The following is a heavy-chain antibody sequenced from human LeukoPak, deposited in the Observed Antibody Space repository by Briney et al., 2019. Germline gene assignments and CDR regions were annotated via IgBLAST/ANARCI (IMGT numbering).Heavy chain of an antibody. J-gene: IGHJ2*01. CDR1: GYTFTSYG. D-gene: IGHD3-3*01. V-gene: IGHV1-18*01. Sequence: ASVKVSCKASGYTFTSYGISWVRQAPGQGLEWMGWISAYNGNTNYAQKLQGRVTMTTDTSTSTAYMELRSLRSDDTAVYYCTRHRDFRSGPMGWYFDLWGRGTLVTVSS. CDR3: TRHRDFRSGPMGWYFDL. CDR2: ISAYNGNT.